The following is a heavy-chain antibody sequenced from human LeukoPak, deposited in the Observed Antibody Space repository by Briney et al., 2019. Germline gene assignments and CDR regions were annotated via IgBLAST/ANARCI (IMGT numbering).Heavy chain of an antibody. CDR3: VRGGEIGLDY. Sequence: GGSLRLSCAASGYTFSSSDMHWVRQASGRGLEWVSSIASTGATFYAGSVKGRFAISRENAKNSLYLQMNSLRAGDTAVYSCVRGGEIGLDYWGQGTLVTVSS. CDR1: GYTFSSSD. D-gene: IGHD3-16*01. V-gene: IGHV3-13*01. CDR2: IASTGAT. J-gene: IGHJ4*02.